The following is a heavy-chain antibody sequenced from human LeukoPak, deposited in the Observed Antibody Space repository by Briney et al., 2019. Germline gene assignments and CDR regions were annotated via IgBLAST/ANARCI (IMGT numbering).Heavy chain of an antibody. V-gene: IGHV3-48*04. J-gene: IGHJ4*02. CDR2: ISSSSSTI. CDR1: GFTFSSYS. D-gene: IGHD1-26*01. Sequence: GRSLRLSCAASGFTFSSYSMNWVRQAPGKGLEWVSYISSSSSTIYYADSVKGRFTISRDNAKNSLYLQMNSLRAEDTAVYYCARDLVGARPDWGQGTLVTVSS. CDR3: ARDLVGARPD.